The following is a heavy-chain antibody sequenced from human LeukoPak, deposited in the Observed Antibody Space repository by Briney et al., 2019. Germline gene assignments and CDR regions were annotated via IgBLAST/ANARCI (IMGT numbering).Heavy chain of an antibody. CDR1: GGSISSYY. CDR3: AREEVTDYAFDI. CDR2: IYTSGST. J-gene: IGHJ3*02. Sequence: SETLSLTCTVSGGSISSYYWSWIRQPAGKGLEWIGRIYTSGSTNYNPSLKSRVTISVDKSKNQLSLKLSSVTAADTAVYYCAREEVTDYAFDIWGQGTMVTVSS. V-gene: IGHV4-4*07. D-gene: IGHD2-21*02.